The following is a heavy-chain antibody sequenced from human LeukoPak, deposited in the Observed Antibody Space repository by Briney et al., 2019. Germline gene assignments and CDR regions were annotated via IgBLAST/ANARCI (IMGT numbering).Heavy chain of an antibody. CDR2: IQSDGSNK. V-gene: IGHV3-30*02. CDR3: AKVLYGNSWASFDS. D-gene: IGHD6-13*01. Sequence: PGGSLRLYCAPSGFTFSNYGIHWVRQARGKGLEWVAFIQSDGSNKYYGDSVKGRFTISRDNSKNTLYLQMNTLRVGDTAVYYCAKVLYGNSWASFDSWGRGALVSVSS. CDR1: GFTFSNYG. J-gene: IGHJ4*02.